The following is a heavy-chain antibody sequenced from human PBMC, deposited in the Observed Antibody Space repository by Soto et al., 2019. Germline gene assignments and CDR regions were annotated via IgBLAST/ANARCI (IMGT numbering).Heavy chain of an antibody. J-gene: IGHJ5*02. Sequence: QVQLVQSGAEVKKPGASVKVSCKASGYTFTRHDINWVRQATGQGLEWMGWMNPNSGNTGYAQKFQGRVTRTRNTSISTADMELSSLRSEDTAVYYCARISSSWYRNWFDPWGQGTLVTVSS. CDR3: ARISSSWYRNWFDP. D-gene: IGHD6-13*01. CDR2: MNPNSGNT. V-gene: IGHV1-8*01. CDR1: GYTFTRHD.